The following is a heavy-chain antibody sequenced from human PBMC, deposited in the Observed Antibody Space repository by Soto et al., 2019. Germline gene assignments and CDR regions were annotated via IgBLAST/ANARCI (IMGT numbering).Heavy chain of an antibody. CDR3: ARDRGYCTNGVCYSNYYYGMDV. CDR2: ISSSSSYI. D-gene: IGHD2-8*01. CDR1: GFTFSSYS. V-gene: IGHV3-21*01. Sequence: EVQLVESGGGLVKPGGSLRLSCAASGFTFSSYSMNWVRQAPGKGLEWVSSISSSSSYIYYADSVKGRFTISRDNAKNSLYLQMNSLRAEETAVYYCARDRGYCTNGVCYSNYYYGMDVWGQGTTVTVSS. J-gene: IGHJ6*02.